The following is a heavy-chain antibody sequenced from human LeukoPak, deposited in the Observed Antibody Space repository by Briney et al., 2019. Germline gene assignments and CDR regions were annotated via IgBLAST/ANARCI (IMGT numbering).Heavy chain of an antibody. CDR1: GYTFTSYS. D-gene: IGHD3-10*01. CDR3: AREAHLLWFGEWACDY. J-gene: IGHJ4*02. CDR2: ISAYNGNT. Sequence: GASVKVSCKASGYTFTSYSISWVRQAPGQGLEWMGWISAYNGNTNYAQKLQGRVTMTTDTSTSTAYMELRSLRSDDTAVYYCAREAHLLWFGEWACDYWGQGTLVTVSS. V-gene: IGHV1-18*04.